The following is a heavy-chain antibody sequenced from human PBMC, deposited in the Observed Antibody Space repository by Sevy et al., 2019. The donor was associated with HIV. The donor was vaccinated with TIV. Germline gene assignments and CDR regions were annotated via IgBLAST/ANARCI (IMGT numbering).Heavy chain of an antibody. J-gene: IGHJ4*02. CDR2: LKSDVYGGTV. Sequence: GGSLRLSCTASGFTFGDYCMSWVRQAPGKGLEWVAFLKSDVYGGTVDHAASVRGRFVISRDDSKTIAYLQMNDLKTQETGVYYCTRWKAAQSILDYWGQGALVTVSS. D-gene: IGHD6-13*01. CDR1: GFTFGDYC. CDR3: TRWKAAQSILDY. V-gene: IGHV3-49*04.